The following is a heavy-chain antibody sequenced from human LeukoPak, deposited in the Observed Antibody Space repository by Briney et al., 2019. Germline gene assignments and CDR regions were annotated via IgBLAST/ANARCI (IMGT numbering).Heavy chain of an antibody. CDR3: ARAIENIVVVPAVPGGY. CDR1: GYTFTGYY. D-gene: IGHD2-2*01. J-gene: IGHJ4*02. V-gene: IGHV1-2*02. Sequence: GASVKVSCKASGYTFTGYYMHWVRQAPGQALEWMGWINPNSGGTNYAQKFQGRVTMTRDTSISTAYMELSRLRSDDTAVYYCARAIENIVVVPAVPGGYWGQGTLVTVSS. CDR2: INPNSGGT.